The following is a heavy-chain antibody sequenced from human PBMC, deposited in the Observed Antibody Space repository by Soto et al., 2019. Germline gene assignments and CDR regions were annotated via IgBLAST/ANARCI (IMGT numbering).Heavy chain of an antibody. Sequence: GGSLRLSCAASGFTFSTYAMSWVRQAPGKGLEWVSGISGSGGSAYYADSVKGRFTISRDNAKNSLYLQMNSLRAEDTAVYYCARDNPYYDFWSGYYTDYYYGMDVWGQGTTVTVS. V-gene: IGHV3-23*01. CDR3: ARDNPYYDFWSGYYTDYYYGMDV. D-gene: IGHD3-3*01. J-gene: IGHJ6*02. CDR1: GFTFSTYA. CDR2: ISGSGGSA.